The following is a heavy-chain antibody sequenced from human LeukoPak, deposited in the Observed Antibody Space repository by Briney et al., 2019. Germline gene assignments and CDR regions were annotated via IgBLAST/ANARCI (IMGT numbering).Heavy chain of an antibody. CDR2: IYSGGST. CDR3: ARDGDYGVGFHDH. J-gene: IGHJ4*02. Sequence: PGGSLRLSCAASGFTVSSNYMSWVRQAPGKGLEWVSVIYSGGSTYYADSVKGRFTISRDNSKNTLYLQMNSLRAEDTAVYYCARDGDYGVGFHDHWGQGTLVTVSS. D-gene: IGHD4-17*01. V-gene: IGHV3-53*01. CDR1: GFTVSSNY.